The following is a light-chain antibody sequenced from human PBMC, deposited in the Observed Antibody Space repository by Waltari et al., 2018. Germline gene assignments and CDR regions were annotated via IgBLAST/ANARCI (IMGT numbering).Light chain of an antibody. Sequence: QSALTQPASVSGSPGQSITLSCTGTSSDVGGYNYVSWYQQHPDKAPKLMIYDVSKRPSGVSNRFSGSKSGNTASLTISGLRAEDEADYYCSSYTSSSTFEVFGTGTKVTVL. CDR2: DVS. V-gene: IGLV2-14*01. CDR1: SSDVGGYNY. J-gene: IGLJ1*01. CDR3: SSYTSSSTFEV.